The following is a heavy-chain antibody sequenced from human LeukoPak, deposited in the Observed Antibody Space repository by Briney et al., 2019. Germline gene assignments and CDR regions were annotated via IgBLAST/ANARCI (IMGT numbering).Heavy chain of an antibody. CDR2: ISWNSGSI. V-gene: IGHV3-9*01. J-gene: IGHJ6*02. D-gene: IGHD2-2*01. CDR1: GFTFDDYA. Sequence: GGSLRLSCAASGFTFDDYAMHWVRQAPGKGLEWVSGISWNSGSIGYADSVKGRFTIPRDNAKNSLYLQMNSLRAEDTALYYCAKAVVPAAMHVYYSGMDVWGQGTTVTVSS. CDR3: AKAVVPAAMHVYYSGMDV.